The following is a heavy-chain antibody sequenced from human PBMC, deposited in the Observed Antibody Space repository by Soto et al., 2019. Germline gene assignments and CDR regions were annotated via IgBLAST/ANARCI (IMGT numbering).Heavy chain of an antibody. CDR1: GYTFTGYY. J-gene: IGHJ6*02. D-gene: IGHD6-13*01. CDR2: INPNSGGT. Sequence: ASVKVSCKASGYTFTGYYMHWVRQAPGQGLEWMGWINPNSGGTNYAQKFQGWVTMTRDTSISTAYMELSRLRSDDTAVYYCARDDPGIAAAGTYHYYYGMDVWGQGTTVTVSS. V-gene: IGHV1-2*04. CDR3: ARDDPGIAAAGTYHYYYGMDV.